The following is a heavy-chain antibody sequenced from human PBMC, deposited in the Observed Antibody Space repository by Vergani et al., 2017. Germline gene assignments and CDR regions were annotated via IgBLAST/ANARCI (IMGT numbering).Heavy chain of an antibody. CDR3: ARGCSGGSCYEWYYYGMDV. CDR1: GYTFTGYY. D-gene: IGHD2-15*01. V-gene: IGHV1-2*02. J-gene: IGHJ6*02. CDR2: INPNSGGT. Sequence: QVQLVQSGAEVKKPGASVKVSCKASGYTFTGYYMHWVRQAPGQGLEWMGWINPNSGGTNYAQKFQGRVTMTRDTSISTAYMELSRLRSDDTAVYYCARGCSGGSCYEWYYYGMDVWGQGTTVTVSS.